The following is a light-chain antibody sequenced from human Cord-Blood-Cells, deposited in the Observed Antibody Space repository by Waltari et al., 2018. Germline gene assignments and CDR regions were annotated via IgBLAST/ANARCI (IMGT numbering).Light chain of an antibody. CDR3: SSYTSSSVV. Sequence: QSALTQPASVSGSPGQSITISCTGTSRDVGGYNYVSWYQQHPGKAPKLMIYDVSNRPSGVSNRFSGSKSGNTASLTISGLQAEDEADYYCSSYTSSSVVFGTGTKVTVL. CDR1: SRDVGGYNY. J-gene: IGLJ1*01. V-gene: IGLV2-14*01. CDR2: DVS.